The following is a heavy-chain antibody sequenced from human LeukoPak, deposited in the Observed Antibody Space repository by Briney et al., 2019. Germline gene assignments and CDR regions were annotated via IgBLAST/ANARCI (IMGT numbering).Heavy chain of an antibody. CDR3: AKDRSAYCYDSSGPKDY. V-gene: IGHV3-33*06. J-gene: IGHJ4*02. CDR2: IWYDGSNK. Sequence: PGRSLRLSCAASGFTFSSYGMHWVRQAPGKGLEWVAVIWYDGSNKYYADSVKGRFTISRDNSKNTLYLQMNSLRAEDTAVYYCAKDRSAYCYDSSGPKDYWGQGTLVTVSS. CDR1: GFTFSSYG. D-gene: IGHD3-22*01.